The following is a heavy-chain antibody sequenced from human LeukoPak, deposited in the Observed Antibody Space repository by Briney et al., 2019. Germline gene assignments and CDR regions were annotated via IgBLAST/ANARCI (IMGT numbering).Heavy chain of an antibody. CDR2: IYYSSST. V-gene: IGHV4-59*01. Sequence: SETLSLTCTVSVRSISSFYWSWSPQPPGKGLEGIGYIYYSSSTNNNPSLKSRVTISVDTSKNQFSLKLSSVTAADTAVYYCARRIAAAGTAYYYYYMDVWGKGTTVTISS. CDR1: VRSISSFY. CDR3: ARRIAAAGTAYYYYYMDV. D-gene: IGHD6-13*01. J-gene: IGHJ6*03.